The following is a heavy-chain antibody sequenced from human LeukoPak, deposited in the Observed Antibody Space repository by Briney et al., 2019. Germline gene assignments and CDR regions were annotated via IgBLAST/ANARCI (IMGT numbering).Heavy chain of an antibody. Sequence: GRSLRLSCAASGFTFSSYWMHWVRQAPGKGLVWVSRINSDGSSTAYADSVKGRFTISRDNAKNTLYLQMNGLRAEDTAVYYCARRYFYDSSTYYPLDYWGQGTLVTVSS. D-gene: IGHD3-22*01. CDR2: INSDGSST. V-gene: IGHV3-74*01. J-gene: IGHJ4*02. CDR3: ARRYFYDSSTYYPLDY. CDR1: GFTFSSYW.